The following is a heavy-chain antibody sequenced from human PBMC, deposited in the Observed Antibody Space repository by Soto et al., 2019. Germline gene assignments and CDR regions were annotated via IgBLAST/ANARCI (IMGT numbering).Heavy chain of an antibody. D-gene: IGHD3-10*01. CDR3: AKDVLLWFGEPYNWFDP. V-gene: IGHV3-23*01. CDR2: ISGSGGST. Sequence: GGSLRLSCAASGFTFSSYAMSWVRQAPGKGLDWVSAISGSGGSTYYADSVKGRFTISRDNSKNTLYLQMNSLRAEDTAVYYCAKDVLLWFGEPYNWFDPWGQGTLVTVSS. CDR1: GFTFSSYA. J-gene: IGHJ5*02.